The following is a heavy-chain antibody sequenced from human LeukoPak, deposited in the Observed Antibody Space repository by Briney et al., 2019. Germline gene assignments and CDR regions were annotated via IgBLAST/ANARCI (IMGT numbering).Heavy chain of an antibody. V-gene: IGHV3-23*01. CDR3: AKDRWELRGYFNY. CDR2: INGAGGTT. Sequence: PGGSLRLSCAASGFTFSTYEMNWVRQAPGKGLEWVSTINGAGGTTYYPDSVKGRFTISRDNSKKTLYLQMNSLRAEDTAVYYCAKDRWELRGYFNYWGQGTLVTVSS. D-gene: IGHD1-26*01. CDR1: GFTFSTYE. J-gene: IGHJ4*02.